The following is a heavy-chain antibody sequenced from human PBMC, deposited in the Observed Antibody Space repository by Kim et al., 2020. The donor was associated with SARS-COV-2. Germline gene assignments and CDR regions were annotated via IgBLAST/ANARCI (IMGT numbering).Heavy chain of an antibody. D-gene: IGHD5-12*01. V-gene: IGHV3-30*18. CDR1: GFTFSSYG. CDR2: ISYDGSNK. CDR3: AKEARAETNGMDV. J-gene: IGHJ6*02. Sequence: GGSLRLSCAASGFTFSSYGMHWVRQAPGKGLEWVAVISYDGSNKYYADSVKGRFTISRDNSKNTLYLQMNSLRAEDTAVYYCAKEARAETNGMDVCVQGT.